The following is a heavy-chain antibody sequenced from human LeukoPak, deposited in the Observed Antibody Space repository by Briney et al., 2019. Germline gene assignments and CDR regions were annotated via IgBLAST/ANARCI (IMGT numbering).Heavy chain of an antibody. CDR1: GGSISSYY. V-gene: IGHV4-59*08. CDR3: ARLQGYYDILTGRLTLYNMDV. J-gene: IGHJ6*03. D-gene: IGHD3-9*01. CDR2: IYYSGST. Sequence: SETLSHTCAVSGGSISSYYGTWIRQPPGKGLEWIGYIYYSGSTNYNPSLKSRVTISIDTSKNQFSLKLSSVSAADTAVYYCARLQGYYDILTGRLTLYNMDVRGEGTTVTVSS.